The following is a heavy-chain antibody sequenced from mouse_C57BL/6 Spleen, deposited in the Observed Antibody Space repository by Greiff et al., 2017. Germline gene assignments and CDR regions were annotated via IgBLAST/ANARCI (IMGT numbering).Heavy chain of an antibody. V-gene: IGHV1-22*01. J-gene: IGHJ2*01. Sequence: EVQLQESGPELVKPGASVKMSCKASGYTFTDYNMHWVKQSNGKSLEWIGYINPNNGGTSYNQKFKGKATLTVNKSSSTAYMELRSLTSEDSAVYYCATDSYYFDYWGQGTTLTVSS. CDR2: INPNNGGT. CDR1: GYTFTDYN. CDR3: ATDSYYFDY.